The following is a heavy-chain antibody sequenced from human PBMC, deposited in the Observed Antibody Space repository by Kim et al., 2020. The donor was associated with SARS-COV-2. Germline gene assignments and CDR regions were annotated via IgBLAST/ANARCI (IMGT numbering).Heavy chain of an antibody. CDR1: GYTFTSYA. D-gene: IGHD3-3*01. Sequence: ASVKVSCKASGYTFTSYAMNWVRQAPGQGLEWMGWINTNTGNPTYAQGFTGRFVFSLDTSVSTAYLQISSLKAEDTAVYYCASPDPHLPYYDFLSPNYYYYYGMDVWGQGTTVTVSS. V-gene: IGHV7-4-1*02. J-gene: IGHJ6*02. CDR3: ASPDPHLPYYDFLSPNYYYYYGMDV. CDR2: INTNTGNP.